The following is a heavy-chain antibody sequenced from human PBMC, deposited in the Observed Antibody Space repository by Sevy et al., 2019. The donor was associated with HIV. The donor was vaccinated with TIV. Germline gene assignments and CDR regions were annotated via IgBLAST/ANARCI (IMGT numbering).Heavy chain of an antibody. J-gene: IGHJ4*02. CDR2: IWYDGINK. CDR1: GFYFG. Sequence: GGSLRLSCTASGFYFGIHWVRQAPGKGLEWVALIWYDGINKDYADSVKGRFTISRDNSKNTVFLQMNSLRAEDTGMYYCVRWGNSSGIDYWGQGTLVTVSS. CDR3: VRWGNSSGIDY. D-gene: IGHD3-22*01. V-gene: IGHV3-33*01.